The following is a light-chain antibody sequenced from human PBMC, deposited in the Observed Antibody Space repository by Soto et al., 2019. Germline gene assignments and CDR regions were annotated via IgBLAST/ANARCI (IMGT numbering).Light chain of an antibody. CDR1: QSVSSNY. V-gene: IGKV3-20*01. CDR3: QQYGSSPFT. Sequence: EIVLTQSPGTLSLSPGERATLSCRASQSVSSNYLAWYQQKPGQAPRLLIYGASTRATGIPDRFSGSGSGKDFTLTISRLEPEDSAVYFCQQYGSSPFTFGPGTKVDIK. CDR2: GAS. J-gene: IGKJ3*01.